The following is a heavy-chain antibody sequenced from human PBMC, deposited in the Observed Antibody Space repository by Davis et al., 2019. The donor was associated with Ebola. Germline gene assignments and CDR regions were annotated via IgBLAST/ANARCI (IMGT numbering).Heavy chain of an antibody. V-gene: IGHV1-69*13. J-gene: IGHJ4*02. CDR3: ARGKYDYVWGSYPASDY. D-gene: IGHD3-16*02. CDR2: IIPIFGTA. Sequence: SVKVSCKASGGTFSSYAISWVRQAPGQGLEWMGGIIPIFGTANYAQKFLGRVTITADESTSTAYMELSSLRSEDTAVYYCARGKYDYVWGSYPASDYWGQGTLVTVSS. CDR1: GGTFSSYA.